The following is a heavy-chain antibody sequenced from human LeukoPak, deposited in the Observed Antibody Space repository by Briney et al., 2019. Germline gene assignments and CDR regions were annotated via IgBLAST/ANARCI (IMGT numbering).Heavy chain of an antibody. CDR1: GCSITSYY. D-gene: IGHD1-1*01. CDR3: ARGRVSSSTWYSTYYYYFYMDV. CDR2: IHTTGST. Sequence: ASETLSLTCTVSGCSITSYYWSWIRQPAGKGLEWIGRIHTTGSTNFNPSLNGRVSISRDTTNNLFSLRLRSVTAADTAVYFCARGRVSSSTWYSTYYYYFYMDVWGKGTTVTVSS. J-gene: IGHJ6*03. V-gene: IGHV4-4*07.